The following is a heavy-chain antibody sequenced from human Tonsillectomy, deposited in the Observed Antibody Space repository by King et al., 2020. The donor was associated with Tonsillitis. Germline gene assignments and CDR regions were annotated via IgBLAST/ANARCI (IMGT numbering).Heavy chain of an antibody. J-gene: IGHJ3*02. Sequence: VQLVESGGGVVQPGRSLRLSCVASGFTFSNYGMHWVRQAPGKGLEWVTIISYDGSNKYYGDSVKGRFTISRDNSKNTLYLQMNSLRAEDTAVYHCARGEVKIYYDLYSDYVYDAFDIWGPGTKVTVSS. CDR3: ARGEVKIYYDLYSDYVYDAFDI. CDR1: GFTFSNYG. V-gene: IGHV3-33*05. D-gene: IGHD3-22*01. CDR2: ISYDGSNK.